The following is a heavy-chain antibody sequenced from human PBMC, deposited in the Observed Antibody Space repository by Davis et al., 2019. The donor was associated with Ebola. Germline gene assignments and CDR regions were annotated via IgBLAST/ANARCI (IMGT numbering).Heavy chain of an antibody. V-gene: IGHV3-48*04. CDR2: ISSSSSTI. CDR3: ARVNVVTGYSRFDP. D-gene: IGHD3-9*01. J-gene: IGHJ5*02. CDR1: GFTFSSYS. Sequence: GESLKISCAASGFTFSSYSMNWVRQAPGKGLEWVSYISSSSSTIYYADSVKGRFTISRDNAKNSLFLQMNSLRAEDTALYHCARVNVVTGYSRFDPWGQGTLVTVSS.